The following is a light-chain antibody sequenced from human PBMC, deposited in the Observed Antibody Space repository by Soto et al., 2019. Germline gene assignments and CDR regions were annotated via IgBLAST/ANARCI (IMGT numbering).Light chain of an antibody. V-gene: IGKV1-16*02. Sequence: DIQMTQSPSSLSASVGDRVTITCRASQDITNSLGWFQQKPGEVPKSLIYGASILQSGVPSKFSGSGSGTDFSLTISSLQPEDVATYYCQQYHNYPLTFGPGTKVEIK. CDR2: GAS. CDR3: QQYHNYPLT. CDR1: QDITNS. J-gene: IGKJ3*01.